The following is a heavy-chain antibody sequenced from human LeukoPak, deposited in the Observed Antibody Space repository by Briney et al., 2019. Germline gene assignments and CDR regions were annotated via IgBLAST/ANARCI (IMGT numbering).Heavy chain of an antibody. Sequence: GASVKVSCKASGGTFSSYAISWVRQAPGQGLEWMGGIIPIFGTAHYPQKYQGRVTITTDESTITAYMELTSLRSEDTAVYYCARDYYYDSSGSHTDAFDIWGQGAMVTVSS. V-gene: IGHV1-69*05. CDR2: IIPIFGTA. CDR3: ARDYYYDSSGSHTDAFDI. CDR1: GGTFSSYA. J-gene: IGHJ3*02. D-gene: IGHD3-22*01.